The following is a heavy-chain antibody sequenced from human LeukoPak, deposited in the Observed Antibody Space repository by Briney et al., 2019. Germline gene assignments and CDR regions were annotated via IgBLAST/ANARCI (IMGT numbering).Heavy chain of an antibody. D-gene: IGHD3-22*01. CDR1: GFTFSSYS. V-gene: IGHV3-48*02. CDR3: ARDPYYYDSSGNWYDAFDI. Sequence: GGSLRLSCAASGFTFSSYSMNWVRQAPGKGLEWVSYISSSSSTIYYADSVKGRFTISRDNAKNSLYLQMNSLRDEDTAVYYCARDPYYYDSSGNWYDAFDIWGQGTMVTVSS. J-gene: IGHJ3*02. CDR2: ISSSSSTI.